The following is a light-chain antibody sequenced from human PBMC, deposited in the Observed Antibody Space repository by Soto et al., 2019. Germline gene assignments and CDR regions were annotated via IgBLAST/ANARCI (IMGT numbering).Light chain of an antibody. CDR2: DAH. V-gene: IGLV1-44*01. CDR1: SSNIGSNT. J-gene: IGLJ1*01. CDR3: AAWDDSLNIFV. Sequence: QSVLTQPPSVSGTPGQRVTISCAGSSSNIGSNTVTWYQQLPGTAPKLLIYDAHQRPSGIPDRFSGSKSGTSASLAISGLQSEYEADYYCAAWDDSLNIFVFATGTKVTVL.